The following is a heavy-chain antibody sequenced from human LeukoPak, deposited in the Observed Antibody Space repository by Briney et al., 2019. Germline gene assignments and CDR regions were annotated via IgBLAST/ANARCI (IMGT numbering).Heavy chain of an antibody. V-gene: IGHV3-74*01. CDR1: GFTFSTYW. Sequence: GGSLRLSCAASGFTFSTYWMHWVRQAPGKGLVWVSRINTDGSSTSYADSVKGRFTISRDNTKNTLYLQMNSLRAEDTAAYYCATARPISDYYMDVWGKGTTVTVSS. CDR2: INTDGSST. CDR3: ATARPISDYYMDV. J-gene: IGHJ6*03.